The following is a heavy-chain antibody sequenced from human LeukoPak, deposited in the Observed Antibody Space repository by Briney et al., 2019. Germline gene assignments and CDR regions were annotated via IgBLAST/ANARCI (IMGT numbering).Heavy chain of an antibody. V-gene: IGHV3-21*01. J-gene: IGHJ6*04. CDR3: ARGSLWFGELSPGDV. CDR1: GFTFSSYS. D-gene: IGHD3-10*01. Sequence: RGSLRLSCAASGFTFSSYSMNWVRQAPGKGLEWVSSISSSSSYIYYADSVKGRFTISRDNAKNSLYLQMNSLRAEDTAVYYCARGSLWFGELSPGDVWGKGTTVTVSS. CDR2: ISSSSSYI.